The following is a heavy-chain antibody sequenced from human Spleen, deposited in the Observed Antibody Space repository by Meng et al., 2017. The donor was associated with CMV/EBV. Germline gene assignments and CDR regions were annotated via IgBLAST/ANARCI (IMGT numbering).Heavy chain of an antibody. J-gene: IGHJ6*02. CDR3: AKVSARGDYYDFWSGPMDV. CDR2: ISYDGSNK. V-gene: IGHV3-30*04. Sequence: GESLKISCAASGFTFSSYAMHWVRQAPGKGLEWVAVISYDGSNKYYADSVKGRFTISRDNSKNTLYLQMNSLRAEDTAVYYCAKVSARGDYYDFWSGPMDVWGQGTTVTVSS. CDR1: GFTFSSYA. D-gene: IGHD3-3*01.